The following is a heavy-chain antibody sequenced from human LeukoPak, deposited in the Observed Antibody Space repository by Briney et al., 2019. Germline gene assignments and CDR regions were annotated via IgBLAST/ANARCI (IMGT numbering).Heavy chain of an antibody. Sequence: GGSLRLSCAASGFTFSSYAMSWVRQAPGKGLEWVSAISGSGGSTYYADSVKGRFTISRDNSKNTLYLQMNSLRAEDTAVYYCAKDTRGEYYYDSSGYYYGGSDYWGQGTLVTISS. V-gene: IGHV3-23*01. CDR3: AKDTRGEYYYDSSGYYYGGSDY. CDR1: GFTFSSYA. J-gene: IGHJ4*02. D-gene: IGHD3-22*01. CDR2: ISGSGGST.